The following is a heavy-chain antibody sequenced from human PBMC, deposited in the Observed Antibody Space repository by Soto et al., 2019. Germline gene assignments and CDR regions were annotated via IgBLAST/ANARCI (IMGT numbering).Heavy chain of an antibody. CDR2: ISGSGGST. CDR1: GFTFSSYA. Sequence: EVQLLESGGGLVQPGGSLRLSCAASGFTFSSYAMSWVRQAPGKGLEWVSAISGSGGSTYYADSVKGRFTISRDNSKTALYLQRNSLRDEDTAVYYCAKDDFLTTGDCMDVWGRGTTVTVSS. CDR3: AKDDFLTTGDCMDV. J-gene: IGHJ6*02. D-gene: IGHD4-4*01. V-gene: IGHV3-23*01.